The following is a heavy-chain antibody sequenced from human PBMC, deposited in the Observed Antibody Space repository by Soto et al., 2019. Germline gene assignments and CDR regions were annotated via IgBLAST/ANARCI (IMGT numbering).Heavy chain of an antibody. V-gene: IGHV4-34*01. CDR2: INHSGST. Sequence: SETLSLTCAVYGGSFSGYYWSLLRQPPGKGLEWIGEINHSGSTNYNPSLKSRVTISVDTSKNQFSLKLSSVTAADTAVYYCARGITMVRGVISPAFDYWGQGTLVTVSS. CDR1: GGSFSGYY. CDR3: ARGITMVRGVISPAFDY. J-gene: IGHJ4*02. D-gene: IGHD3-10*01.